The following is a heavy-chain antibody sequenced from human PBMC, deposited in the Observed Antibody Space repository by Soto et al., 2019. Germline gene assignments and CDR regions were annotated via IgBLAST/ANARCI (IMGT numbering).Heavy chain of an antibody. J-gene: IGHJ4*02. D-gene: IGHD3-22*01. Sequence: WGYLRLSCTASGFKFSDYAITWVRQAPGEGLEWVSVISVSGGVTYFADSVKGRFTVSRDNSKNTVFLQLNNVRAEDSAVYFCSKVLGYYYGCFAAWGMGALVIVYS. CDR1: GFKFSDYA. CDR2: ISVSGGVT. CDR3: SKVLGYYYGCFAA. V-gene: IGHV3-23*01.